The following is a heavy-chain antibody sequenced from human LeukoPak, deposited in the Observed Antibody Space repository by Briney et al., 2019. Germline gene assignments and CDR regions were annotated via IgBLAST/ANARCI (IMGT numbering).Heavy chain of an antibody. J-gene: IGHJ4*02. CDR2: IYWDDDK. Sequence: ESGPTLVNPTQTLTLTCTFSGFSLSTSGVGVGWIRQPPGKALEWLALIYWDDDKRYSPSLKSRLTITKDTSKNQVVLTMTNMDPVDTATYYCAHSPRCSITSGYPDSLDYWAREPWSPSPQ. D-gene: IGHD2-2*01. CDR3: AHSPRCSITSGYPDSLDY. CDR1: GFSLSTSGVG. V-gene: IGHV2-5*02.